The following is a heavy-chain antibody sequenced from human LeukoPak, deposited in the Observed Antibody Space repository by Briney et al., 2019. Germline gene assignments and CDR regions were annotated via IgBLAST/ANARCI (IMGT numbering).Heavy chain of an antibody. CDR2: IIPIFGTA. CDR3: ARALITGPPYCSSTSCPWGLWDY. V-gene: IGHV1-69*13. CDR1: GGTFSSYA. J-gene: IGHJ4*02. D-gene: IGHD2-2*01. Sequence: ASVKVSCKASGGTFSSYAISWVRQAPGQGLEWMGGIIPIFGTANYAQKFQGRVTITADESTSTAYMELSSLRSEDTAVYYCARALITGPPYCSSTSCPWGLWDYWGQGTLVTVSS.